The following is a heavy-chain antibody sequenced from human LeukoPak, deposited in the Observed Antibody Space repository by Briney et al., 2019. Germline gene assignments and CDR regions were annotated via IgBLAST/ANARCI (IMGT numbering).Heavy chain of an antibody. D-gene: IGHD1-26*01. CDR2: ISSSGSTI. CDR1: GGSFSGYY. V-gene: IGHV3-11*01. J-gene: IGHJ3*02. CDR3: ARVVGAADAFDI. Sequence: PSETLSLTCAVYGGSFSGYYWSWIRQAPGKGLEWVSYISSSGSTIYYADSVKGRFTISRDNAKNSLYLQMNSLRAEDTAVYYCARVVGAADAFDIWGQGTMVTVSS.